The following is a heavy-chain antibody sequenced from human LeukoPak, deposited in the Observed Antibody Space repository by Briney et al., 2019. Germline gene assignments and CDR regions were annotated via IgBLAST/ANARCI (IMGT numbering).Heavy chain of an antibody. Sequence: SETLSLTCTVSGGSISNYYWSWIRQPPGKGLEWIGYISYSGSTISNPSLKGRVTISVDTSKNQFSLKLSSVTAADTAVYYCARGLSRPWFDPWGQGTLVTVSS. CDR3: ARGLSRPWFDP. V-gene: IGHV4-59*01. CDR2: ISYSGST. CDR1: GGSISNYY. J-gene: IGHJ5*02. D-gene: IGHD2/OR15-2a*01.